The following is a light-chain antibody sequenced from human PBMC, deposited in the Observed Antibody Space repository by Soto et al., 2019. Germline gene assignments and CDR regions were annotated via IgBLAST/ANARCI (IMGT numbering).Light chain of an antibody. CDR2: DAY. CDR1: QSFRGL. J-gene: IGKJ5*01. CDR3: QQRHMWPIT. V-gene: IGKV3-11*01. Sequence: EVVLTQSPVTLSLSPGERATLSCRASQSFRGLLAWYQQKPGPAPRLLIYDAYNRATGIQPRFSGSGSGTDFTLTISSLEPEDSAVYYCQQRHMWPITFGQGTRLEIK.